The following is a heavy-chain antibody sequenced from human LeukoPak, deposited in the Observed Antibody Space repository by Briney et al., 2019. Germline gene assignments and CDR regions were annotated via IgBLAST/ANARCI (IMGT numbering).Heavy chain of an antibody. CDR2: I. CDR1: GFAFSSYA. Sequence: GGSLRLSCAASGFAFSSYAMHWVRQAPGKGLEWVSGIDSVKGRFTVSRDNSKNTLYLQMNSLRAEDTAVYYCAKASLSGSRLPVYDYWGQGTLVTVSS. V-gene: IGHV3-23*01. J-gene: IGHJ4*02. CDR3: AKASLSGSRLPVYDY. D-gene: IGHD1-26*01.